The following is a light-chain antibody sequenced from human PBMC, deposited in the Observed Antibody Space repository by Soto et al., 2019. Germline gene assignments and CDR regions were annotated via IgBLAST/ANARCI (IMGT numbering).Light chain of an antibody. CDR3: HSYDSSLSAVV. CDR2: SNN. J-gene: IGLJ3*02. Sequence: QSVLTQPPSVSGAPGQRVTISCTGTSSNIGAGYDVHWYQQLPGKAPTLLIYSNNDRPSGVPDRFSGSKSGTSTSLAITGLQADDEADYYCHSYDSSLSAVVFGGGTKLTVL. CDR1: SSNIGAGYD. V-gene: IGLV1-40*01.